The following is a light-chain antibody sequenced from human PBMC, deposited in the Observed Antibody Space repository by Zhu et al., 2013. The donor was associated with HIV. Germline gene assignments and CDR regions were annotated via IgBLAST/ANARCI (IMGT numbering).Light chain of an antibody. CDR1: SSDIGAYNY. CDR2: EVT. V-gene: IGLV2-11*01. J-gene: IGLJ2*01. CDR3: CSYAGSYTYVV. Sequence: QSALTQPASVSGSPGQSITISCTGTSSDIGAYNYVSWYQHHPGKAPKLMIYEVTKRPSGVPDRFSGSKSGNTASLTISGLQAEDETDYFCCSYAGSYTYVVFGGGTKLTVL.